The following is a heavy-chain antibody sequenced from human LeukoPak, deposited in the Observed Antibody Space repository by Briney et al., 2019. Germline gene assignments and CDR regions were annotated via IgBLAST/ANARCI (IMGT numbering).Heavy chain of an antibody. CDR1: GFAFSSYA. V-gene: IGHV3-23*01. D-gene: IGHD3-22*01. Sequence: GGSLRLSCAASGFAFSSYAMSWVRQAPGKGLEWVSAISGSGGSTYYADSVKGRFTISRDNSKNTLYLQMNSLRAEDTAVYYCAKDNYDSSGYYSNYFDYWGRGTLVTVSS. CDR3: AKDNYDSSGYYSNYFDY. J-gene: IGHJ4*02. CDR2: ISGSGGST.